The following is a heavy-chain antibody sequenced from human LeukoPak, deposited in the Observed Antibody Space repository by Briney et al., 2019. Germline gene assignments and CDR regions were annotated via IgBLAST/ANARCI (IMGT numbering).Heavy chain of an antibody. Sequence: SETLSLTCAVSGGPISRGNWWSWVGQPPGKGLGWIGGIYHSGSTYYNPSLKSRVTISVDTSKNQFSLKLSSVTAADTAVYYCARDRHSGSYFESSRLYYFDYWGQGTLVTVSS. D-gene: IGHD1-26*01. CDR2: IYHSGST. CDR1: GGPISRGNW. V-gene: IGHV4-4*02. J-gene: IGHJ4*02. CDR3: ARDRHSGSYFESSRLYYFDY.